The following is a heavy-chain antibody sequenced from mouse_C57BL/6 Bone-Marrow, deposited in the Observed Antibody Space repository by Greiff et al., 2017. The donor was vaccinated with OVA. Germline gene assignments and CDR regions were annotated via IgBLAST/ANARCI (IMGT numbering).Heavy chain of an antibody. D-gene: IGHD2-2*01. CDR2: INPSTGGT. Sequence: EVQLQQSGPELVKPGASVKISCEASGYSFTGYYMNWVKQSPEKSLEWIGEINPSTGGTTYNQKFKAKATLTVDKSSSTAYMQLKSLTSEDSAVYYCARSTLWLRRRYAMDYWGQGTSVTVSS. CDR1: GYSFTGYY. V-gene: IGHV1-42*01. J-gene: IGHJ4*01. CDR3: ARSTLWLRRRYAMDY.